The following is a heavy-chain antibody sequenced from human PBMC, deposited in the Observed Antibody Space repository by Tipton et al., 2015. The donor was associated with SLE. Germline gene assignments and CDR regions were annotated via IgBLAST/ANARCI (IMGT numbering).Heavy chain of an antibody. CDR1: GYSISSGYY. J-gene: IGHJ4*02. V-gene: IGHV4-38-2*02. CDR2: IYHSGST. CDR3: ARELYDFWSACDY. Sequence: TLSLTCAVSGYSISSGYYWGWIRQPPGKGLEWIGSIYHSGSTYYNPSLKSRVTISVDTSKNQFSLKLSSVTAADTAVYYCARELYDFWSACDYWGQGTLVTVSS. D-gene: IGHD3-3*01.